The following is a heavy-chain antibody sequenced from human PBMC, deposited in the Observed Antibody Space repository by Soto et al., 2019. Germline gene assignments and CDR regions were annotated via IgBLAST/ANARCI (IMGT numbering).Heavy chain of an antibody. CDR3: ATWGQWLVREAPTYNWFDP. D-gene: IGHD6-19*01. J-gene: IGHJ5*02. CDR2: FDPEDGET. V-gene: IGHV1-24*01. Sequence: ASVKVSCKVSGYTLTELSMRWVRQAPGKGLEWMGGFDPEDGETIYAQKFQGRVTMTEDTSTDTAYMELSSLRSEDTAVYYCATWGQWLVREAPTYNWFDPWGQGTLVTVSS. CDR1: GYTLTELS.